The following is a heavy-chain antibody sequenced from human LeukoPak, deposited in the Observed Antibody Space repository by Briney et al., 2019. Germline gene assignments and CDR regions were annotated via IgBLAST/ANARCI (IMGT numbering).Heavy chain of an antibody. V-gene: IGHV4-38-2*01. CDR2: INHSGST. CDR3: ARIGLSATVTAYYMDV. Sequence: PSETLSLTCAVSGYSISSGYYWGWIRQPPGKGLEWIGEINHSGSTNYNPSLKSRVTISVDTSKNQFSLKLSSVTAADTAVYYCARIGLSATVTAYYMDVWGKGTTVTVSS. CDR1: GYSISSGYY. D-gene: IGHD4-17*01. J-gene: IGHJ6*03.